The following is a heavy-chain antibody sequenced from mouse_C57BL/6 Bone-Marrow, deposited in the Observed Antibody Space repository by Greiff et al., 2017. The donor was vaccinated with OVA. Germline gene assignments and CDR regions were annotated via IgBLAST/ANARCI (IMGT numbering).Heavy chain of an antibody. CDR3: ASQASYYGNLYGCFDV. J-gene: IGHJ1*03. D-gene: IGHD1-1*01. CDR1: GFNIKNTY. V-gene: IGHV14-3*01. Sequence: VQLKQSVAELVRPGASVKLSCTASGFNIKNTYMHWVKQRPEQGLEWIGRIDPANGNTKYAPKFQGKATITADTSSNTAYLQLSSLTSEDTAIYYCASQASYYGNLYGCFDVWGTGTTVTVSS. CDR2: IDPANGNT.